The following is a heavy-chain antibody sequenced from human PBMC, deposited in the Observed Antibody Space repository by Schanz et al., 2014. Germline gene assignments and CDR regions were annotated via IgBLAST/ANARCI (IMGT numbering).Heavy chain of an antibody. J-gene: IGHJ2*01. D-gene: IGHD1-1*01. Sequence: QVQLQESGPGLVKPSQTLSLTCTVSGDSISSATYYWSWIRQPAGKALEWVGRVFPNGITNYNPSLKSRFTISLDTSKTQFSLTLTSLTAADTAVYYCARDTTWRLDLWGRGTLVTVSS. CDR2: VFPNGIT. CDR1: GDSISSATYY. V-gene: IGHV4-61*02. CDR3: ARDTTWRLDL.